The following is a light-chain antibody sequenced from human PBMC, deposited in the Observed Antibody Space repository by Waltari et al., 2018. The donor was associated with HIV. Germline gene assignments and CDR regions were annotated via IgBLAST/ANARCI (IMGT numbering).Light chain of an antibody. CDR2: KNT. J-gene: IGLJ2*01. CDR3: ATWDDSLSGVV. V-gene: IGLV1-47*01. CDR1: AHNLRDTF. Sequence: QSVLTQPPSASGTPGPRVTISSSGSAHNLRDTFLYLYQHPPGTAPKLLIYKNTQRPSGVPDGFSGSKSGTSASLAIRGLRSEDEADYHCATWDDSLSGVVFGGGTKLTVL.